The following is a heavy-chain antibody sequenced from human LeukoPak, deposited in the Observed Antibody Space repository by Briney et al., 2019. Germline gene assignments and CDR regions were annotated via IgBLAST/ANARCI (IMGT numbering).Heavy chain of an antibody. J-gene: IGHJ6*02. CDR2: IYYSGSS. CDR3: ARLMFEGMDV. CDR1: GGSFSGYY. D-gene: IGHD3-10*02. V-gene: IGHV4-30-4*08. Sequence: PSETLSLTCAVYGGSFSGYYWSWIRRPPGKGLEWIGYIYYSGSSYYNPSLKSRVTISVDTSKNQFSLKLSSVTAADTAVYYCARLMFEGMDVWGQGTTVTVSS.